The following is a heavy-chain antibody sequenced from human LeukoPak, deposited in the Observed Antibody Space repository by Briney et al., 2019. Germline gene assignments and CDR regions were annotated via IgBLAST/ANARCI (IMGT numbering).Heavy chain of an antibody. J-gene: IGHJ6*02. CDR1: GFTFGSYA. CDR3: AKDFTWDYGLDV. D-gene: IGHD7-27*01. CDR2: ISGSSGSI. V-gene: IGHV3-23*01. Sequence: GSLILSCAASGFTFGSYAMTWVRPAPGKGLEWVSVISGSSGSIYYADSVKGRFTISRDNSKNTVYLQMNSLRAEDTAVYYCAKDFTWDYGLDVWGQGTTVTVSS.